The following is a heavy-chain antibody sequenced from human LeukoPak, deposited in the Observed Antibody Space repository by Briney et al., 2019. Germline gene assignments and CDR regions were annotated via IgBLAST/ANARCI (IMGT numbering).Heavy chain of an antibody. Sequence: SETLSLTCTVSSGSISSSSYYWGWIRQLPGKGLEWIGNIYYSGSTYYNPSLKSRVTISVDTSKNQFSLKLSSVTAADTAVYYCARSVTAPYYCFDNWGRGTLVTVSS. D-gene: IGHD2-21*02. J-gene: IGHJ4*02. CDR3: ARSVTAPYYCFDN. CDR2: IYYSGST. V-gene: IGHV4-39*07. CDR1: SGSISSSSYY.